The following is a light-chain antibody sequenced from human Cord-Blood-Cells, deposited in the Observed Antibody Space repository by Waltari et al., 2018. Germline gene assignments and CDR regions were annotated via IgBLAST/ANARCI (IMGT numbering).Light chain of an antibody. V-gene: IGLV6-57*03. CDR3: QSYDSSNDWV. CDR2: EDH. J-gene: IGLJ3*02. Sequence: NFMLTQPHSVSESPGKTVTISCTRSSGSIASNYVQWYQQRPGRAPTTVIYEDHQRPSGAPDRFSGSISSSANSASLTISGMKTEDEADYDCQSYDSSNDWVFGGGTKLTVL. CDR1: SGSIASNY.